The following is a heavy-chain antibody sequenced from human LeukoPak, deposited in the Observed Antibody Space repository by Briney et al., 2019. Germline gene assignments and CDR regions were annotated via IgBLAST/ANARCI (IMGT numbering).Heavy chain of an antibody. CDR1: GFTFGDYA. CDR2: IRSKAYGGTT. D-gene: IGHD4-23*01. Sequence: PGGSLRLSCTASGFTFGDYAMSWFRQAPGKGLEWVGFIRSKAYGGTTEYAASVKGRFTISRDDSKSIACLQMNSLKTEDTAVYYCTRVYGGNSRDYWGQGTLVTASS. V-gene: IGHV3-49*03. CDR3: TRVYGGNSRDY. J-gene: IGHJ4*02.